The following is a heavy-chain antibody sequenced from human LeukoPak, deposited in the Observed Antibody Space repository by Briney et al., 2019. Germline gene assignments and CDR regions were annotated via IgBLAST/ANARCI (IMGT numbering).Heavy chain of an antibody. J-gene: IGHJ5*02. CDR3: ARDRSVFGVVPNWFDP. CDR1: GGSISSYY. D-gene: IGHD3-3*01. Sequence: SETLSLTCTVSGGSISSYYWSWIRQPAGKGLEWIGRIYTSGSTNYNPSLKSRVTMSVDTSKNQFSLKLSSVTAADTAVYYCARDRSVFGVVPNWFDPWGQGTLVTVSS. V-gene: IGHV4-4*07. CDR2: IYTSGST.